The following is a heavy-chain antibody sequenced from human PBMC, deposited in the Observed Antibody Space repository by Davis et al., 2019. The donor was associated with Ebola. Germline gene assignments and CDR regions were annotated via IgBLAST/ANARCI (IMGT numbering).Heavy chain of an antibody. V-gene: IGHV3-23*01. D-gene: IGHD6-13*01. J-gene: IGHJ4*02. CDR1: GFSFSDFA. CDR2: ISGTSGNT. Sequence: PGGSLRLSCAASGFSFSDFAMSWVRQAPGKGPEWVSAISGTSGNTYYADSVKGRFTISRDNSKNKLYLQMHSLRAEDTATYFCVKGLYSLMDVWGQGTLVTVSS. CDR3: VKGLYSLMDV.